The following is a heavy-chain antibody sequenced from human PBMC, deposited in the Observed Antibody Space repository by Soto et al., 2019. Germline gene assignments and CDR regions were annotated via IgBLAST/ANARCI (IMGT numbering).Heavy chain of an antibody. CDR3: ARELPGGSRSPQFDY. J-gene: IGHJ4*02. Sequence: SETLSLTCTVSGGSISSYYWSWIRQPPGKGLEWIGYIYYSGSTNYNPSLKSRVTISVDTSKNQFSLKLSSVTAADTAVYYCARELPGGSRSPQFDYWGPGTLVTVSS. V-gene: IGHV4-59*01. CDR1: GGSISSYY. D-gene: IGHD1-26*01. CDR2: IYYSGST.